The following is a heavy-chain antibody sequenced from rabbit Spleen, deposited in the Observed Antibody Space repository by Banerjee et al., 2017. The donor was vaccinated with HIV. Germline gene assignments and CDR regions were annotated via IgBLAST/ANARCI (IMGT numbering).Heavy chain of an antibody. Sequence: QSLEESGGDLVKPGASLTLTCTASGFSFSDYYYICWVRQAPGKGLEWIGIIYVGGGNTDYANWVNGRFTISSDNAQNTVDLQMNRLTAADTATYFCARDTGSSFSSYGMDLWGQGTLVTVS. CDR3: ARDTGSSFSSYGMDL. J-gene: IGHJ6*01. D-gene: IGHD8-1*01. V-gene: IGHV1S40*01. CDR1: GFSFSDYYY. CDR2: IYVGGGNT.